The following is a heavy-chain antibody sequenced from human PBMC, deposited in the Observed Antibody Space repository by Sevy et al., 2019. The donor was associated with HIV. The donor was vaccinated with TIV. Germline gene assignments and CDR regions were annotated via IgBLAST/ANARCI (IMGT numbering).Heavy chain of an antibody. J-gene: IGHJ4*02. Sequence: GGSLRLSCAASGFTFSTYWMTWVRQAPGKGLEWVANINQDGSEKYYVDSVKGRFTISRDNAKHSLYLQMNSLRAEDTAVYYCVREGLGGFSYSLDCWGQGTLVTVSS. CDR3: VREGLGGFSYSLDC. D-gene: IGHD5-18*01. CDR2: INQDGSEK. CDR1: GFTFSTYW. V-gene: IGHV3-7*01.